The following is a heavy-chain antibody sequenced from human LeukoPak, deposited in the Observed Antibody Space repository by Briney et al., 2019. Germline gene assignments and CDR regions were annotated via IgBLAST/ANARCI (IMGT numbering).Heavy chain of an antibody. CDR2: IKRKSNGGTI. J-gene: IGHJ4*02. CDR1: GFTFSNAW. CDR3: ATGVAVAGLVPFDY. V-gene: IGHV3-15*01. D-gene: IGHD6-19*01. Sequence: GGSLRLSCAAAGFTFSNAWMSWVRQAPGKGLEWVGRIKRKSNGGTIDYAAPVKGRFTISRDDSKNTLYLQMNSLKTEDTAIYYCATGVAVAGLVPFDYWGQGTLVTVSS.